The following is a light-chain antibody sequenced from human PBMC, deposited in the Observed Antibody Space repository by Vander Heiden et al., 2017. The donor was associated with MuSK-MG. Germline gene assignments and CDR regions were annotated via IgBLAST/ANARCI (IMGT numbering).Light chain of an antibody. CDR1: QSVSSSY. CDR2: GAS. Sequence: DIALTQSPGTLSLSPGERATLSCRASQSVSSSYLAWYQQKPGQAPRLLIYGASSRATGIPDRFSGSGSGTDFTLTISRQEPEDFAVYYCQQDGSSPGTFGQGTKLEIK. V-gene: IGKV3-20*01. J-gene: IGKJ2*02. CDR3: QQDGSSPGT.